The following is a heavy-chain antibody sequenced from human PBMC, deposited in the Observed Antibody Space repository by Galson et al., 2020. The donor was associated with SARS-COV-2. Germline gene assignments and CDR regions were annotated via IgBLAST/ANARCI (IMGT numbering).Heavy chain of an antibody. CDR1: GFSLRSSGMC. V-gene: IGHV2-70*11. Sequence: SGPTLVKPTQTLTLTCIFSGFSLRSSGMCVSWIRQPPGKALEWLARIDWDSDKYYNTSLRTRLTISKDTSKNQVVFTMTNMDPVDTATYYCARTRAYYQTNAYLYYFDYWGQGAQVTVSS. CDR3: ARTRAYYQTNAYLYYFDY. D-gene: IGHD3-16*01. J-gene: IGHJ4*02. CDR2: IDWDSDK.